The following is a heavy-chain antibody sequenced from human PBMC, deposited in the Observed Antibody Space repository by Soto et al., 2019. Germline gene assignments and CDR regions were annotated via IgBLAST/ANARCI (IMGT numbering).Heavy chain of an antibody. CDR3: TTAYV. D-gene: IGHD3-16*01. V-gene: IGHV3-73*01. CDR2: IRTQANNYAT. J-gene: IGHJ4*02. CDR1: GFSFNGPA. Sequence: EVQLVESGGGSVQPGGSVRLSCAASGFSFNGPAIHWVRQASGKGLEWVGRIRTQANNYATVYAASMEGRFTISRDDSKSTAYLQMNSLKAEDSAVYYCTTAYVWGQGTLVTVPS.